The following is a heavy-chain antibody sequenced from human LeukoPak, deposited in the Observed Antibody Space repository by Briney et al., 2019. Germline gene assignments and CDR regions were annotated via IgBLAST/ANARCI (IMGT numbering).Heavy chain of an antibody. V-gene: IGHV3-48*04. CDR3: ARDEAGPMVRGAYYFDY. Sequence: GGSLRLSCAASGFNFSIYSMNWARQAPGKGLEWISYISRTSSTTYYADSVKGRFTISRDNAKNSLYLQMNSLRAEDTAVYYCARDEAGPMVRGAYYFDYWGQGTLVTVSS. J-gene: IGHJ4*02. CDR2: ISRTSSTT. D-gene: IGHD3-10*01. CDR1: GFNFSIYS.